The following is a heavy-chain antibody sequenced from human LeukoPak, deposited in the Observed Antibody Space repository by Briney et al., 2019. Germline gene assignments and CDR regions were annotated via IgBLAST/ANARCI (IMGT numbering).Heavy chain of an antibody. J-gene: IGHJ4*02. CDR1: GGTFSSYA. CDR2: IIPIFGTA. Sequence: SVKVSCKASGGTFSSYAISWVRQAPGQGLEWMGRIIPIFGTANYAQKFQGRVTITTDESTSAAHMELSSLRSEDTAVYYCARGDFHDDYGDYPFDYWGQGTLVTVSS. CDR3: ARGDFHDDYGDYPFDY. D-gene: IGHD4-17*01. V-gene: IGHV1-69*05.